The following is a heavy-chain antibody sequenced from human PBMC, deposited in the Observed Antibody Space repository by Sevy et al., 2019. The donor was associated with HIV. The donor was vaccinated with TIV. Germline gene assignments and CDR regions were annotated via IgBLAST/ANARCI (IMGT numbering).Heavy chain of an antibody. Sequence: GGSLRLSCAVSGVTFSDYAMSWVRQAPGKGLEWVSFISGFGDKTYYADSVRGRFTISRDNSKNTLYLQMNSLRAEDTAVYYCAAHCSSTNCYVDAFDIWGQGTMVTVSS. CDR2: ISGFGDKT. CDR3: AAHCSSTNCYVDAFDI. CDR1: GVTFSDYA. J-gene: IGHJ3*02. V-gene: IGHV3-23*01. D-gene: IGHD2-2*01.